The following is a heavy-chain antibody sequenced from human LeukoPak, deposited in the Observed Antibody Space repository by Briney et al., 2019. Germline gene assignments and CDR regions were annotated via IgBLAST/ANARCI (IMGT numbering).Heavy chain of an antibody. J-gene: IGHJ5*02. CDR3: AKDGTGCGGDCYSDR. Sequence: GGSLRLSCAASGFSVSNYGMSWVRQAPGRGLEWASSISAGGNTYYADSVKGQFTISRDNSKNMLDLQMNSLRAEDTAVYYCAKDGTGCGGDCYSDRWGQGTLVTVSS. V-gene: IGHV3-23*01. D-gene: IGHD2-21*02. CDR1: GFSVSNYG. CDR2: ISAGGNT.